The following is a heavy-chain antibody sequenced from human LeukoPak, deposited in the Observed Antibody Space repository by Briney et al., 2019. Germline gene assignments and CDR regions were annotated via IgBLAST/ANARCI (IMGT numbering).Heavy chain of an antibody. CDR1: DGSISTYS. J-gene: IGHJ4*02. CDR3: ARYSGGSYRYSMPPFDY. V-gene: IGHV4-59*01. CDR2: IYYSGST. Sequence: KASETLSLTCTVSDGSISTYSWTWIRQPPGKGLEWIGYIYYSGSTNYHPSLRSRVTISIDTSKNQFSLKLSSVTAADTAVYYCARYSGGSYRYSMPPFDYWGQGTLVTVSS. D-gene: IGHD3-16*02.